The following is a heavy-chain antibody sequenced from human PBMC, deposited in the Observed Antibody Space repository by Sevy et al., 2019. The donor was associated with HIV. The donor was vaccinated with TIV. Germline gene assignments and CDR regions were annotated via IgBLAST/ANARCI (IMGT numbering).Heavy chain of an antibody. CDR3: VRGVLEWFPRANSGFDP. J-gene: IGHJ5*02. CDR1: GGSISTYY. D-gene: IGHD3-3*01. Sequence: SETLSLTYTVSGGSISTYYWTWIRQPPGKGLEYIGYVYYSGSTNYNPSLESRVTISVDTSKNQFSLKLNSVTAADTAVYYCVRGVLEWFPRANSGFDPWGQGTLVTVSS. V-gene: IGHV4-59*01. CDR2: VYYSGST.